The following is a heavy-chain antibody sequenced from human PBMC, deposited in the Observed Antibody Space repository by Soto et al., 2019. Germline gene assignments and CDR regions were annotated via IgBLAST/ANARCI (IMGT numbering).Heavy chain of an antibody. CDR3: ARGYGGYFDD. Sequence: QVQLVQSGAEVKKPGSSVKVSCKASGVTINSFAVTWVRQAPGQGLQWLGGITPLFETTNYAQNFQGRVTITADESTTTSYMELRGLASEDTAVYYCARGYGGYFDDWGQGTLVTVSS. CDR2: ITPLFETT. V-gene: IGHV1-69*01. CDR1: GVTINSFA. J-gene: IGHJ4*02. D-gene: IGHD4-17*01.